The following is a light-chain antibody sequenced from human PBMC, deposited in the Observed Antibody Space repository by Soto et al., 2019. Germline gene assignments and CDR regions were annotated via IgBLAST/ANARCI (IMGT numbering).Light chain of an antibody. CDR2: GAS. Sequence: EIVMTQSPATLSVSPGERATLSCRASQSVSSNLAWYQQKPGQAPRLLIYGASTRATGIPARFSGSGSGTEFTLPISSLQSEDFAVYYWQQYNNWPRTFGQGTKVEIK. J-gene: IGKJ1*01. CDR3: QQYNNWPRT. CDR1: QSVSSN. V-gene: IGKV3-15*01.